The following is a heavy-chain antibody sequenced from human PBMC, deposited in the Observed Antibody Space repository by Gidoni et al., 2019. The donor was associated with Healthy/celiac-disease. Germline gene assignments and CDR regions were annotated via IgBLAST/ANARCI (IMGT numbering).Heavy chain of an antibody. Sequence: EVQRLESGGGWVPPGGALRPSWAAAGFTFSGYAMSWVRQAPGKGMDWVSAISGSRGSTYYADSVEGRSTISSDNPKNTLYLQMTSLRAEDTAVYYCAKDPYSSSWYPDFDYWGQGTLVTVSS. CDR2: ISGSRGST. J-gene: IGHJ4*02. V-gene: IGHV3-23*01. CDR1: GFTFSGYA. CDR3: AKDPYSSSWYPDFDY. D-gene: IGHD6-13*01.